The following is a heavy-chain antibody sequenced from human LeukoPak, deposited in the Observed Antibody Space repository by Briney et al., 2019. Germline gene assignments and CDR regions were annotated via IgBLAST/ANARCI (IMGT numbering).Heavy chain of an antibody. V-gene: IGHV1-2*02. J-gene: IGHJ4*02. CDR1: GYTFTGYY. D-gene: IGHD5-18*01. CDR2: INPNSGGT. Sequence: ASVKVSRKASGYTFTGYYMHWVRQAPGEGLEWMGWINPNSGGTNYAQKFQGRVTMTRDTSISTAYMELSRLRSDDTAVYYCAREATAMVTFDYWGQGTLVTVSS. CDR3: AREATAMVTFDY.